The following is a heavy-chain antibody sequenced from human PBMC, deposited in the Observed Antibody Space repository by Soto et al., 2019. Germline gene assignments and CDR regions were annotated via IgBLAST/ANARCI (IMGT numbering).Heavy chain of an antibody. J-gene: IGHJ6*03. CDR2: IYYSGST. CDR1: GGSISSSSYY. Sequence: LSETLSLTCTVSGGSISSSSYYWGWIRQPPGKGLEWIGSIYYSGSTYYNPSLKSRVTISVDTSKNQFSLKLSSVTAADTAVYYCAGQGFRYYYYMDVWGKGTTVTVSS. V-gene: IGHV4-39*01. CDR3: AGQGFRYYYYMDV.